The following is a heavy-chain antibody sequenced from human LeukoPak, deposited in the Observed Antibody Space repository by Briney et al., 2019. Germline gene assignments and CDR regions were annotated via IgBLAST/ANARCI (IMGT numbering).Heavy chain of an antibody. D-gene: IGHD2-15*01. V-gene: IGHV3-43D*03. Sequence: GGSLRLSCAASGFTFDDYAMHWVRQAPGKGLEWVSLISWDGGSTYYADSVKGRFTISRDNAKNSLYLQMNSLRAEDTAVYYCARVLRYCSGGNCYSGGLGYMDVWGKGTTVTISS. CDR3: ARVLRYCSGGNCYSGGLGYMDV. CDR2: ISWDGGST. J-gene: IGHJ6*03. CDR1: GFTFDDYA.